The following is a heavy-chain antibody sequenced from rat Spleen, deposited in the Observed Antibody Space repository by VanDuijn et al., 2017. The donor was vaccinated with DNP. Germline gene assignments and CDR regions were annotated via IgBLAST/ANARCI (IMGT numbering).Heavy chain of an antibody. CDR3: ARHRTIMPYYYAMDA. D-gene: IGHD3-8*01. V-gene: IGHV5-7*01. CDR2: ISYNGGSP. J-gene: IGHJ4*01. CDR1: GFTFSDYY. Sequence: EVLLVESDGGLVQPGRSLKLSCAVSGFTFSDYYMAWVRQAPAKGLEWVATISYNGGSPYYRDSVKGRFTISRDNAQSTLYMQMDSLRSEDTATYYDARHRTIMPYYYAMDAWGQGASVTVSS.